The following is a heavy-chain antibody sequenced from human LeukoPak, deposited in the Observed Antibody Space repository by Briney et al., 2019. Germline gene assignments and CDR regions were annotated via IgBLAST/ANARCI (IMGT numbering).Heavy chain of an antibody. CDR1: GFTFSSYE. J-gene: IGHJ4*02. D-gene: IGHD2-2*01. CDR3: TKAQDCSGISCYNRGVSSY. V-gene: IGHV3-30*02. Sequence: GGSLRLSCAASGFTFSSYEMNWVRQAPGKGLEWVTFIRYGGSYKYYADSVKGRFTISRDNSKNTLSLQMNSLRPEDTAVYYCTKAQDCSGISCYNRGVSSYWGQGTQVTVSS. CDR2: IRYGGSYK.